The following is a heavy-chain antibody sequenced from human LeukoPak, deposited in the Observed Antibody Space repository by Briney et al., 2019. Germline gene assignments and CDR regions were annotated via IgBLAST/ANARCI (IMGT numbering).Heavy chain of an antibody. Sequence: GGSLRLSCAASGFTVNSNYMSWVRQAPGKGLEWVSVIYSGGTTYYADSVKGRFTISRDNSKNTLYLQMNSLRAEDTAVYYCARGLVVATAGTRDAFDIWGQGTMVTVSS. CDR2: IYSGGTT. CDR1: GFTVNSNY. CDR3: ARGLVVATAGTRDAFDI. V-gene: IGHV3-53*01. D-gene: IGHD6-13*01. J-gene: IGHJ3*02.